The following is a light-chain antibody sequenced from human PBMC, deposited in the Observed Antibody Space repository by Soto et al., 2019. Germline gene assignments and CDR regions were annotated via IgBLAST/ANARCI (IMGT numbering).Light chain of an antibody. J-gene: IGLJ2*01. V-gene: IGLV1-40*01. Sequence: QSVLTQPPSVSGAPGQRVTISCTGSSSNIGAGYDVHWYQQLPGTAPKLLIYGNSNRPSGVPDRFSGSKSGTSASPAITGDQAEDEAYYYCKSYDSSLGGSVVFGGGTKVTVL. CDR3: KSYDSSLGGSVV. CDR2: GNS. CDR1: SSNIGAGYD.